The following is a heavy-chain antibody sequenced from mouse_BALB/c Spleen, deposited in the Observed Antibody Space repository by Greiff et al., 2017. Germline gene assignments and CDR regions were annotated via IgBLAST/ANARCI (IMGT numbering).Heavy chain of an antibody. D-gene: IGHD2-10*01. J-gene: IGHJ4*01. V-gene: IGHV2-2*02. CDR2: IWSGGST. CDR1: GFSLTSYG. CDR3: ARKPYYGNFFYAMDY. Sequence: VNVVESGPGLVQPSQSLSITCTVSGFSLTSYGVHWVRQSPGKGLEWLGVIWSGGSTDYNAAFISRLSISKDNSKSQVFFKMNSLQANDTAIYYCARKPYYGNFFYAMDYWGQGTSVTVSS.